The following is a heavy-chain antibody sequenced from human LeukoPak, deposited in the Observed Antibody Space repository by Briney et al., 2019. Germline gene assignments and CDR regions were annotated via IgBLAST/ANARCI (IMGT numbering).Heavy chain of an antibody. Sequence: SETLSLTCAVSGGSISSSNWWSWVRQPPGKGLEWIGEIYHSGSTNYDPFLKSRATISVDKSKHQFSLKLSSVTAADTALYYCAGVGATKGVSYYGMDVWGQGSTVTVSS. CDR3: AGVGATKGVSYYGMDV. D-gene: IGHD1-26*01. V-gene: IGHV4-4*02. J-gene: IGHJ6*02. CDR1: GGSISSSNW. CDR2: IYHSGST.